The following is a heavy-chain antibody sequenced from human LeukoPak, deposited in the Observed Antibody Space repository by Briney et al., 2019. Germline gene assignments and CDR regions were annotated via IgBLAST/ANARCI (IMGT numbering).Heavy chain of an antibody. CDR1: GYTFANFG. Sequence: ASVKVSCKATGYTFANFGMNRVRQAPGEGLEWLGWSSSYNGNANYAQRVKGRVTMTTDTSTSTAYMELRGPTSDDTAVYYCARETYYGAGSFGYGGQGTLVTVSS. D-gene: IGHD3-10*01. CDR2: SSSYNGNA. V-gene: IGHV1-18*01. CDR3: ARETYYGAGSFGY. J-gene: IGHJ4*02.